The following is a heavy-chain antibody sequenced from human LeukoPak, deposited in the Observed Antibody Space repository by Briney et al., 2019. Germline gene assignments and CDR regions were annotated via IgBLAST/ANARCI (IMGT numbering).Heavy chain of an antibody. CDR2: IYSSGSP. D-gene: IGHD6-13*01. CDR3: ASQFIAAADQLFDY. V-gene: IGHV4-39*01. CDR1: VVSISRSSYY. Sequence: SQSLCLTCTVSVVSISRSSYYCGWSRQPPGRGLGWVGSIYSSGSPNYNPSIKRRVTVSEDTSKSQFYLKLSSVTAAETAVYYCASQFIAAADQLFDYWGQGTLVTVSS. J-gene: IGHJ4*02.